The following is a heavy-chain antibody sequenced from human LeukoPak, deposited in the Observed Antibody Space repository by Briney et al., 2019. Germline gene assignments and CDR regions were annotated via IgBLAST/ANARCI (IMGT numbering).Heavy chain of an antibody. D-gene: IGHD1-26*01. V-gene: IGHV3-30*04. CDR2: ISYDGSNK. CDR1: GFTFSSYA. CDR3: ARTRSTTTPDY. Sequence: GGSPRLSCAASGFTFSSYAMHWVRQAPGKGLEWVAVISYDGSNKYYADSVKGRFTISRDNSKNTLYLQMNSLRAEDTAVYYCARTRSTTTPDYWGQGTLVTVSS. J-gene: IGHJ4*02.